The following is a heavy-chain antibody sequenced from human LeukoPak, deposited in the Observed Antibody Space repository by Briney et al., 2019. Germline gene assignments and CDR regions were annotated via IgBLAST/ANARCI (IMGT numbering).Heavy chain of an antibody. V-gene: IGHV3-74*01. J-gene: IGHJ4*02. Sequence: GGSLRLSCAASGFTFSSYWMNWVRQAPGKGLVWVSRIASDGSSTTYADSVKGRSSISRDNAKNTLYLQMNSLRVEDTAVYYCARGRPHGNDYWGQGTLVTVS. CDR3: ARGRPHGNDY. CDR2: IASDGSST. CDR1: GFTFSSYW. D-gene: IGHD4-23*01.